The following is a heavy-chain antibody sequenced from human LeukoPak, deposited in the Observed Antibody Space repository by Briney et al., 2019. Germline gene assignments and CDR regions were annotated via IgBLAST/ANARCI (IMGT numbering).Heavy chain of an antibody. V-gene: IGHV3-11*01. CDR2: ISNSGSTI. D-gene: IGHD5-18*01. J-gene: IGHJ4*02. Sequence: PGGSLRLSCAASGFTFSDYYMSWIRQAPGKGLEWVSYISNSGSTIYYADSVKGRFTISRDNAKNSLYLQMNSLRAEDTAVYYCARDRRGYSYGHYFDYWDQGTLVTVSS. CDR3: ARDRRGYSYGHYFDY. CDR1: GFTFSDYY.